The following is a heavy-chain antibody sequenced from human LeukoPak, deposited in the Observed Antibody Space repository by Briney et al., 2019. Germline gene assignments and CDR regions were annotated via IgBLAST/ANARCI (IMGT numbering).Heavy chain of an antibody. CDR2: IYTSGST. Sequence: SETLSLTCTVSGGSISRYYWSWIRQPAGKGLEWIGRIYTSGSTNYNPSLKSRVTMSVDTSKNQFSLKLSSVTAADTAVYYCAREPKYYDFWSGYYDYWGQGTLVTVSS. CDR3: AREPKYYDFWSGYYDY. J-gene: IGHJ4*02. V-gene: IGHV4-4*07. D-gene: IGHD3-3*01. CDR1: GGSISRYY.